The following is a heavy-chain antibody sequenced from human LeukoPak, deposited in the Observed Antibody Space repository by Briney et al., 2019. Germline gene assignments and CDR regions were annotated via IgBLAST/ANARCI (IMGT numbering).Heavy chain of an antibody. V-gene: IGHV4-59*01. J-gene: IGHJ4*02. D-gene: IGHD6-19*01. CDR1: GGSISNYW. CDR2: VFDSGST. CDR3: TKATQWLAFDY. Sequence: SETLSLTCTASGGSISNYWWSWIRQPPGKGLEWIGYVFDSGSTNYNPSLKSRVTISVDTSKNQLSLQLTSVTAADTAVYYCTKATQWLAFDYWGRGTLVTVSS.